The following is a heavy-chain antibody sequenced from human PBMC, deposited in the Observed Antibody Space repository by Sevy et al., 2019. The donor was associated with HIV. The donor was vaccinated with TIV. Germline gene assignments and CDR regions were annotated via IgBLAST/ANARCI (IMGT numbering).Heavy chain of an antibody. D-gene: IGHD3-22*01. Sequence: SETLSLTCTVSGGSISSGDYYWSWIRQPPGKGLEWIGYIYYSGSTYYNPSLKSRVTISVDTSKNQFSLKLSSVTDADTAVYYCARSPQYYYDSSGYSYYFDYWGQGTLVTVSS. V-gene: IGHV4-30-4*01. CDR1: GGSISSGDYY. CDR2: IYYSGST. CDR3: ARSPQYYYDSSGYSYYFDY. J-gene: IGHJ4*02.